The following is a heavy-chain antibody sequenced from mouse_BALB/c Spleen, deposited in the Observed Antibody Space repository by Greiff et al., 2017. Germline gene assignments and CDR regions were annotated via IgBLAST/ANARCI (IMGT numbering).Heavy chain of an antibody. D-gene: IGHD2-1*01. V-gene: IGHV6-6*02. CDR1: GFTFSNYW. CDR3: TRPYGNFYYYAMDY. Sequence: EVHLVESGGGLVQPGGSMKLSCVASGFTFSNYWMNWVRQSPEKGLEWVAEIRLKSNNYATHYAESVKGRFTISRDDSKSSVYLQMNNLRAEDTGIYYCTRPYGNFYYYAMDYWGQGTSVTVSS. CDR2: IRLKSNNYAT. J-gene: IGHJ4*01.